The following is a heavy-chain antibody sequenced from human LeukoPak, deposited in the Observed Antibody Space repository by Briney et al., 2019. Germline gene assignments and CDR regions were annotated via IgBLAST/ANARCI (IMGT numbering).Heavy chain of an antibody. J-gene: IGHJ2*01. CDR2: ISLSGST. Sequence: PSETLSLTCAVSGGSISSSNWWSWVRQPPGKGLEWIGEISLSGSTKYNSSLKSRVTISVDKSKNEVSLKLFSVTAADTAVYFCARHGGCYFDLWGRGTLVTVSS. CDR1: GGSISSSNW. V-gene: IGHV4-4*02. D-gene: IGHD4-23*01. CDR3: ARHGGCYFDL.